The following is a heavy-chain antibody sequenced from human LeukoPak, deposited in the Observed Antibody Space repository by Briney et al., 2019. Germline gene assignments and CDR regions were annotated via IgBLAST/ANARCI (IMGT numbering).Heavy chain of an antibody. CDR2: IKHDGSEK. CDR1: GFTLSRYW. Sequence: GGSLRLSCAASGFTLSRYWMSWVRQAPGKGLEWVANIKHDGSEKYYVDSVKGRFTISRDNAKNSLYLQMNSLRGEDTAVYYCARARDYGDYVNWFDPWGQGTLVTVSS. D-gene: IGHD4-17*01. J-gene: IGHJ5*02. CDR3: ARARDYGDYVNWFDP. V-gene: IGHV3-7*02.